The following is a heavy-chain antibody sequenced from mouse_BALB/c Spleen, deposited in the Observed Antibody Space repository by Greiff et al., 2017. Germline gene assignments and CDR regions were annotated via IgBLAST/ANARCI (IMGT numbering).Heavy chain of an antibody. Sequence: EVQRVESGPDLVQPSQSLSLTCTVTGFSITSGYSWPWLRQFPGNQLEWMGYIHYSGSTNYNPSLKSRISITRDTSKNQFFLQLNSVTTEDTATYYGARGGVGKYGDAREYWGEGSSGTGSA. D-gene: IGHD2-1*01. J-gene: IGHJ4*01. CDR2: IHYSGST. V-gene: IGHV3-1*02. CDR1: GFSITSGYS. CDR3: ARGGVGKYGDAREY.